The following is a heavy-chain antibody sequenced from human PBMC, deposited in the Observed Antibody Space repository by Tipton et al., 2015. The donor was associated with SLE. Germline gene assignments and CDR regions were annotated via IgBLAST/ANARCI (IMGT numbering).Heavy chain of an antibody. J-gene: IGHJ3*02. D-gene: IGHD5-18*01. CDR1: GFTFNNYA. V-gene: IGHV3-23*01. CDR3: ARESWIQLSAGAFDI. Sequence: GSLRLSCAASGFTFNNYAMNWVRQAPGKGLEWVSVISGSGGTTFYADSVKGRFTISRDNSRNMLYLQMNSLRAEDTAVYYCARESWIQLSAGAFDIWGQGTMVTVSS. CDR2: ISGSGGTT.